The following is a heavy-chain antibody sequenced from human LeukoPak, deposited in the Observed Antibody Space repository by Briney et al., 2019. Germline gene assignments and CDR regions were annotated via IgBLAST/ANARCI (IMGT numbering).Heavy chain of an antibody. CDR3: ARGGGIVPPFDP. Sequence: PSETLSLTCTVSGGSISNYYWSWIRQPPGKGLEWIGYIYNNGDVNYNPSLKSRVTISEDTSKNQFSLKLSSVTAADTAVYYCARGGGIVPPFDPWGQGTLVTVSS. CDR2: IYNNGDV. J-gene: IGHJ5*02. D-gene: IGHD2-2*01. CDR1: GGSISNYY. V-gene: IGHV4-59*01.